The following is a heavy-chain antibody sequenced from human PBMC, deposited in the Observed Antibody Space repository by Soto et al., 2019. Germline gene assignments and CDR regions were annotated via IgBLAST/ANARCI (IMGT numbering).Heavy chain of an antibody. Sequence: GGSLRLSCAASGFTFSSYSTNWVRQAPGKGLEWVSSISSSSSYIYYADSVKGRFTISRDNAKNSLYLQMNSLRAEDTAVYYCAREPVGYYYGMDVWGQGTTVTVSS. D-gene: IGHD3-10*01. CDR1: GFTFSSYS. CDR3: AREPVGYYYGMDV. CDR2: ISSSSSYI. J-gene: IGHJ6*02. V-gene: IGHV3-21*01.